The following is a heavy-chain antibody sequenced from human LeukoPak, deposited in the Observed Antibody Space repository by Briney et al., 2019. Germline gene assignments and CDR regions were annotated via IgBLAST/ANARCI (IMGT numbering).Heavy chain of an antibody. CDR3: ARSRFGVVVPAAIEY. CDR1: GYTFTGYY. Sequence: ASVKVSCKASGYTFTGYYMHWVRQAPGQGLEWMGRINPNSGGTNYAQKFQGRVTMTRDTSISTAYMELSRLRSDDTAVYYCARSRFGVVVPAAIEYWGQGTLVTVSS. V-gene: IGHV1-2*06. CDR2: INPNSGGT. J-gene: IGHJ4*02. D-gene: IGHD2-2*02.